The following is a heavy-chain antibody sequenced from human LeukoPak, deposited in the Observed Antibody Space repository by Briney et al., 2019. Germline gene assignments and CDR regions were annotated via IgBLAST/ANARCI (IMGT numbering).Heavy chain of an antibody. CDR2: IYHSGST. CDR1: GGSISSYY. J-gene: IGHJ5*02. Sequence: NPSETLSLTCTVSGGSISSYYWSWIRQPPGKGLEWIGSIYHSGSTYYNPSLKSRVTISVDTSKNQFSLKLSSVTAADTAVYYCARSGSYYYDSSGYYPNRFDPWGQGTLVTVSS. CDR3: ARSGSYYYDSSGYYPNRFDP. V-gene: IGHV4-59*08. D-gene: IGHD3-22*01.